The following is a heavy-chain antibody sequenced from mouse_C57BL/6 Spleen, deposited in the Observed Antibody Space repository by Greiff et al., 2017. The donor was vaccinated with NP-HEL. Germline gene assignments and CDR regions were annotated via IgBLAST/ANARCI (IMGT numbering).Heavy chain of an antibody. CDR2: IDPSDSYT. Sequence: VQLQQPGAELVMPGASVKLSCKASGYTFTSYWMHWVKQRPGQGLEWIGEIDPSDSYTNYNQKFKGKSTLTVDKSSSTAYMQLSSLTSEDSAVYYCARWGSTYDAMDYWGQGTSVTVSS. CDR3: ARWGSTYDAMDY. CDR1: GYTFTSYW. V-gene: IGHV1-69*01. J-gene: IGHJ4*01. D-gene: IGHD1-1*02.